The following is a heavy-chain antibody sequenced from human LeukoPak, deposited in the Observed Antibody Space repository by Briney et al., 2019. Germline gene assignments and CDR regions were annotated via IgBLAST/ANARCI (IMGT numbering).Heavy chain of an antibody. CDR1: GGTFSSYD. Sequence: AASVKVSCKASGGTFSSYDINWVRQATGQGLEWMGWMNPNSGNTGYAQKFQGRVTITRNTSISTAYMELSSLRSEDTAMYYCARAVDVLLWFGEYTKYYYMDVWGKGTTVTVSS. D-gene: IGHD3-10*01. J-gene: IGHJ6*03. V-gene: IGHV1-8*03. CDR2: MNPNSGNT. CDR3: ARAVDVLLWFGEYTKYYYMDV.